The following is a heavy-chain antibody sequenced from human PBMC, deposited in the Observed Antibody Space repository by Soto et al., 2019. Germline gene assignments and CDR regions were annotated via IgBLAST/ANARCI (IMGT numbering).Heavy chain of an antibody. CDR1: GFTFSSYD. CDR2: IGTAGDT. V-gene: IGHV3-13*01. CDR3: ARDGPRGYSYGYHAFDI. J-gene: IGHJ3*02. D-gene: IGHD5-18*01. Sequence: GGSLRLSCAASGFTFSSYDMHWVRQATGKGLEWVSAIGTAGDTYYPGSVKGRFTISRENAKNSLYLQMNSLRAEDTAVYYCARDGPRGYSYGYHAFDIWGQGTMVTVSS.